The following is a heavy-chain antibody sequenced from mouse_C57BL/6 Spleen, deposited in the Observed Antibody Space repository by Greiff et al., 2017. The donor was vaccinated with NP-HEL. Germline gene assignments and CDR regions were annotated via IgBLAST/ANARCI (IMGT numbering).Heavy chain of an antibody. Sequence: VQLQQPGAELVKPGASVKLSCKASGYTFTSYWMQWVKQRPGQGLEWIGEIDPSDSYTNYNQKFKGKATLTVDTSSSTAYMQLSSLTSEDSAVYYCARPGGYAMDYWGQGTSVTVSS. V-gene: IGHV1-50*01. J-gene: IGHJ4*01. CDR2: IDPSDSYT. CDR3: ARPGGYAMDY. CDR1: GYTFTSYW.